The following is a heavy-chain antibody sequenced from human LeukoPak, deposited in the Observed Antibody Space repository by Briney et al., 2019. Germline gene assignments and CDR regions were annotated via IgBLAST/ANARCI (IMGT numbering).Heavy chain of an antibody. CDR2: IFPSGGEI. CDR1: GFTFSTFA. V-gene: IGHV3-21*01. CDR3: ARGKTSQNIVTRKTYNWFDP. D-gene: IGHD2/OR15-2a*01. Sequence: GRSLRLSCAASGFTFSTFAMIWVRQPPGKGLEWVSSIFPSGGEIHYADSVKGRFTISRDNAKNSLYLQMKSLRAEDTAVYYCARGKTSQNIVTRKTYNWFDPWGQGTLVTVSS. J-gene: IGHJ5*02.